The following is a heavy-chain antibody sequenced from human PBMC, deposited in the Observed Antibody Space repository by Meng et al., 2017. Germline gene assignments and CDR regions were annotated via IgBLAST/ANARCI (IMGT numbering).Heavy chain of an antibody. CDR3: ASISLVHDFWSGYYGTYYYYGMAV. D-gene: IGHD3-3*01. CDR1: GGSISSYY. Sequence: SETLSLTCTVSGGSISSYYWSWIRQPPGKGLEWIGYIYYSGSTNYNPSLKSRVTISVDTSKNQFSLKLSSVTAADTAVYYCASISLVHDFWSGYYGTYYYYGMAVWGQGNTV. V-gene: IGHV4-59*01. J-gene: IGHJ6*01. CDR2: IYYSGST.